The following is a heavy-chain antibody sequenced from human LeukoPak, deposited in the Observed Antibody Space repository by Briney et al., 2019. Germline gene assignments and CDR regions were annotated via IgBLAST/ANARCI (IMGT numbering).Heavy chain of an antibody. CDR1: GYTFTSYY. Sequence: GASVKVSCKASGYTFTSYYMDWVRQAPGQGLEWMGIINPSGGSTSYAQKFQGRVTMTRDTSTSTVYMELSSLRSEDTAVYYCARGEADYDFWSGYTGFDYWGQGTLVTVSS. J-gene: IGHJ4*02. CDR2: INPSGGST. CDR3: ARGEADYDFWSGYTGFDY. D-gene: IGHD3-3*01. V-gene: IGHV1-46*01.